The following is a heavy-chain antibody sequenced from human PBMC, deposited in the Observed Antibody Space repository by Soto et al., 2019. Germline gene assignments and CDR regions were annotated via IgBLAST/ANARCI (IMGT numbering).Heavy chain of an antibody. CDR2: MNQDGSQI. CDR1: GFTFSNYW. Sequence: EVQVVESGGGLVQPGGSLRLSCAVSGFTFSNYWMTWVRQVPGKGLEWVAYMNQDGSQIYYVDSLRGRFTISRDNAKNSLYLQMNSLRVDDTAVYYCARDRGPNTPDYWGQGTLVTVSS. CDR3: ARDRGPNTPDY. D-gene: IGHD2-2*02. J-gene: IGHJ4*02. V-gene: IGHV3-7*01.